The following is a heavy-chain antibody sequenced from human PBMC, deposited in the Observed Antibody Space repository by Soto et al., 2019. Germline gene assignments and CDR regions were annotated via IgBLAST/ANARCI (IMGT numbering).Heavy chain of an antibody. J-gene: IGHJ4*02. D-gene: IGHD2-15*01. Sequence: ASVRSPCKASGYTFTDYAIHWVRQAPGQGLEWMGWINVGNGNTGYSRKFQGRVTNVRDMSASTAYIEATSLTPEDTAIYYCAREGAHYTPLDHWGQGTLVTVSS. CDR2: INVGNGNT. V-gene: IGHV1-3*01. CDR3: AREGAHYTPLDH. CDR1: GYTFTDYA.